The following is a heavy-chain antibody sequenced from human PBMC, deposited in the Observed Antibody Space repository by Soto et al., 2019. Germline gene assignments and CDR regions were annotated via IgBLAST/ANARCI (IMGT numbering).Heavy chain of an antibody. CDR2: IYYSGST. D-gene: IGHD6-13*01. V-gene: IGHV4-59*08. CDR1: GGSISSYY. CDR3: ARHGSIAAAGTDDAFDI. J-gene: IGHJ3*02. Sequence: SETLSLTCTVSGGSISSYYWSWIRQPPGKGLEWIGYIYYSGSTNYNPSLKSRVTISVDTSKNQFSLKLSSVTAADTAVYYCARHGSIAAAGTDDAFDIWGQGTMVTVSS.